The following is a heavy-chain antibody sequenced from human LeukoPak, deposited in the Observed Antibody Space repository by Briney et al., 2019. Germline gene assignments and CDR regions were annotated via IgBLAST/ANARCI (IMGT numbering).Heavy chain of an antibody. J-gene: IGHJ4*02. CDR3: ARGGVYYYHSSGYSLFDY. Sequence: GGSLRLSCVGSGFTFRSHAMSWVRQAPEKGLEFVSGIYENGGTTYYADSVKGRFSISRDNSKNTLYLQMNSLRAEDTAVYYCARGGVYYYHSSGYSLFDYWGQGTLVTVSS. V-gene: IGHV3-23*01. D-gene: IGHD3-22*01. CDR1: GFTFRSHA. CDR2: IYENGGTT.